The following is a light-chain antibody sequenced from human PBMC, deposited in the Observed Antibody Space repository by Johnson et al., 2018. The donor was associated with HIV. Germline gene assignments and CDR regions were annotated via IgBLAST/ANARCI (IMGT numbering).Light chain of an antibody. Sequence: QSVLTQPPSVSAAPGQKVTISCSGSSSNIGNNYVSWYQQLPGTAPKLLIYDNNQRPSGIPDRFSGSKSGTSATLGITGLQTGDEADYYCGTWDSSLGAFVCGTGTKFTVL. CDR1: SSNIGNNY. J-gene: IGLJ1*01. V-gene: IGLV1-51*01. CDR2: DNN. CDR3: GTWDSSLGAFV.